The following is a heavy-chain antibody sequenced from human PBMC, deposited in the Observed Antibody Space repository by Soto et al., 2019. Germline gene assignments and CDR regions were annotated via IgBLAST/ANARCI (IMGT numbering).Heavy chain of an antibody. V-gene: IGHV4-59*01. CDR1: GGSISRYD. Sequence: SETLSLTCTVSGGSISRYDWSWIRQPPGKGLEWIGYIYYSGSTNYNPSLKSRVTISVDTSKNQFSLKLSSVTAADTAVYYCARSEGYSGYDGAPGWLDPWGQGTLVTVSS. CDR3: ARSEGYSGYDGAPGWLDP. J-gene: IGHJ5*02. CDR2: IYYSGST. D-gene: IGHD5-12*01.